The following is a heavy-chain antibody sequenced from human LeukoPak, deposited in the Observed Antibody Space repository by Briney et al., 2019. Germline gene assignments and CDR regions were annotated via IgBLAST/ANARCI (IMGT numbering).Heavy chain of an antibody. CDR3: ASAPLDYGSGGYDLFDY. V-gene: IGHV4-34*01. Sequence: KPSETLSLTCAVYGGSFSGYYWSWIRQPPEKGLEWIGEINHSGSTNYNPSLKSRVTISVDTSKNQFSLKLNSVTAADTAMYYCASAPLDYGSGGYDLFDYWGQGTLVTVSS. CDR2: INHSGST. D-gene: IGHD3-10*01. J-gene: IGHJ4*02. CDR1: GGSFSGYY.